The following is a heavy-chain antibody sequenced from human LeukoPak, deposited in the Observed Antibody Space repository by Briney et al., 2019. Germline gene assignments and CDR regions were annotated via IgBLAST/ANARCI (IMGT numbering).Heavy chain of an antibody. Sequence: ASVKGSCKATGYTVPGYDMHWVRPAPGQGLEWMGWINPNSVGTNYAHKFHARVTISADKSTSTASLELSRLRSENTAVYYCASGRRDIVVVPAPLRNNFFDYRGQGTLVTASS. CDR1: GYTVPGYD. V-gene: IGHV1-2*02. J-gene: IGHJ4*02. CDR2: INPNSVGT. D-gene: IGHD2-2*01. CDR3: ASGRRDIVVVPAPLRNNFFDY.